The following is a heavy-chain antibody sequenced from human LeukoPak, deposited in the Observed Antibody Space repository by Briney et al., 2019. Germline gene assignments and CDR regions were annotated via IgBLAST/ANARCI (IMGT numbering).Heavy chain of an antibody. CDR1: GFSFSSYT. J-gene: IGHJ4*02. CDR3: AKSITMVRGATVKGRYFDY. V-gene: IGHV3-23*01. CDR2: IRGSADNT. D-gene: IGHD3-10*01. Sequence: PGGSLRLSCAASGFSFSSYTMSWVRQAPGKGLEWVAGIRGSADNTYYADAVKDRFTISRDNSKSTLYLQMDSLRAEDTALYYCAKSITMVRGATVKGRYFDYWGQGALVTVSS.